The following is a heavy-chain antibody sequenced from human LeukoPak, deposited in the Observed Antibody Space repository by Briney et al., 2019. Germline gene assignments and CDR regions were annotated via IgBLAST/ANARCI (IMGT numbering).Heavy chain of an antibody. J-gene: IGHJ5*02. CDR3: ARGRPTTSIAAAGVNWFDP. CDR1: GYTFTSYG. D-gene: IGHD6-13*01. Sequence: SVKVSCKASGYTFTSYGISWVRQAPGQGLEWMGGIIPIFGTANYAQKFQGRVAITADKSTSTAYMELSSLRSEDTAVYYCARGRPTTSIAAAGVNWFDPWGQGTLVTVSS. CDR2: IIPIFGTA. V-gene: IGHV1-69*06.